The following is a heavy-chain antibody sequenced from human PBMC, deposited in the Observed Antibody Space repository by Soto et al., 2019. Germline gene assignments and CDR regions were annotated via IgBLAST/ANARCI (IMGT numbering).Heavy chain of an antibody. CDR3: AHRRARGIAAAGTPFYFDY. D-gene: IGHD6-13*01. J-gene: IGHJ4*02. Sequence: SGPTLVNPTQTLTLTCTFSGFSLSTSGVGVGWIRQPPGKALEWLALIYWNDDKRYSPSLKSRLTITKDTSKNQVVLTMTNIDPVDPATYYCAHRRARGIAAAGTPFYFDYWGQGTLVTVSS. CDR2: IYWNDDK. CDR1: GFSLSTSGVG. V-gene: IGHV2-5*01.